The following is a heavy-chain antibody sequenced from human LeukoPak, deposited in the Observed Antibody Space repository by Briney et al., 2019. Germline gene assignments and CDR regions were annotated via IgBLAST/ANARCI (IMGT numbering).Heavy chain of an antibody. CDR2: INPDGTTT. J-gene: IGHJ4*02. V-gene: IGHV3-74*01. CDR1: GFTFSTYW. CDR3: ARVSIGWYSFDY. D-gene: IGHD6-19*01. Sequence: GGSLRLSCAASGFTFSTYWMHWVRQAPGKGLVWVSRINPDGTTTSYADSVRGRFTISRDNAKDTVYLQMNSLRAEDTAVYYCARVSIGWYSFDYWGQGTLVTVSS.